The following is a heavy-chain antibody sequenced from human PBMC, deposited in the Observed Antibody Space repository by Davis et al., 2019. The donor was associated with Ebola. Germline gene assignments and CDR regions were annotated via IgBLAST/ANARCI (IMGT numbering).Heavy chain of an antibody. CDR2: IYPGDSDT. CDR3: GRLEQYSSSSAPY. J-gene: IGHJ4*02. V-gene: IGHV5-51*01. D-gene: IGHD6-6*01. Sequence: EAPMIPLKCSGYSFPTYWFGRVRQMPGKGLEWMGIIYPGDSDTRYSPSFQGQVTISADKSISTAYLQWSSLKASDTAMYYCGRLEQYSSSSAPYWGQGTLVTVSS. CDR1: GYSFPTYW.